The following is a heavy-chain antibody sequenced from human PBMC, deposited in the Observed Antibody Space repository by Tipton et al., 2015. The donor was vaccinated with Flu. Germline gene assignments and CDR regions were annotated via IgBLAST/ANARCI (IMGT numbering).Heavy chain of an antibody. Sequence: TLSLTCSVSGGSITNTNYFWGWIRQSPERGLEWIGSMYSSGTSYYSPSFRSRITMSADTSKNQFSVRLTSMTAADTAVYYCARQGNWGQSQYARGWFDSWGQGLLVTVSS. D-gene: IGHD7-27*01. J-gene: IGHJ5*01. CDR1: GGSITNTNYF. CDR2: MYSSGTS. V-gene: IGHV4-39*01. CDR3: ARQGNWGQSQYARGWFDS.